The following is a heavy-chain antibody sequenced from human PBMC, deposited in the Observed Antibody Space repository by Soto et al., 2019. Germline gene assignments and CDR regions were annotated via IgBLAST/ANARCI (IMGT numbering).Heavy chain of an antibody. CDR1: GFSLSTSGVG. V-gene: IGHV2-5*02. CDR3: AHVYGGYDNFDY. J-gene: IGHJ4*02. Sequence: QITLKESGPTLVKPTQTLTLTCTFSGFSLSTSGVGVGWIRQPPGKALEWLALIYWDDDKRYSPSLKSRLTITKDTSKNQVVLTMSNMDPVDTATYYCAHVYGGYDNFDYWGQGTLVTVSS. CDR2: IYWDDDK. D-gene: IGHD5-12*01.